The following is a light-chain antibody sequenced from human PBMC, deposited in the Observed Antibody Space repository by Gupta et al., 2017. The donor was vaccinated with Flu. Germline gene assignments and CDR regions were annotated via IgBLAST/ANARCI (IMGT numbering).Light chain of an antibody. J-gene: IGKJ2*03. CDR1: QSVSSY. V-gene: IGKV3-11*01. Sequence: EIVLTQSPATLSLSPGERATLSCRASQSVSSYLAWYQQKPGQAPRLLIYDASNRATGIPARFSGSGAGTDFTLTISSREPEDFEVYYCQQRSNWPLLYSFGQGTKLEIK. CDR2: DAS. CDR3: QQRSNWPLLYS.